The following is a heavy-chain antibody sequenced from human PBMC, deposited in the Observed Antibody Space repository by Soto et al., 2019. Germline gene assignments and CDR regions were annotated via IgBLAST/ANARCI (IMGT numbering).Heavy chain of an antibody. CDR2: IYWDGDK. D-gene: IGHD6-19*01. V-gene: IGHV2-5*05. Sequence: QITLKESGPTLVKPTQTLTLTCTFSGFALSARGMGVGWIRQPPGKALEWLALIYWDGDKWYGPSLKNRATITEDTPKNQVVLTMTNMDPVDTATYYCAHRSRGWQYYFTPWGQGALVTVSS. CDR1: GFALSARGMG. CDR3: AHRSRGWQYYFTP. J-gene: IGHJ5*02.